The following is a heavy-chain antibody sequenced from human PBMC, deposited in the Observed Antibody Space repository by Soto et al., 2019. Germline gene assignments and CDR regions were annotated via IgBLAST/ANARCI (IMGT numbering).Heavy chain of an antibody. CDR1: GYTLTDFS. D-gene: IGHD6-19*01. CDR2: FDPEDGKT. CDR3: ATDVSGYNSGWYVHYGLDV. V-gene: IGHV1-24*01. J-gene: IGHJ6*02. Sequence: ASVKVSCKVSGYTLTDFSVHWVRQAPGKGLEWMGAFDPEDGKTVYGQNFQGRVTVTEDTSTDTVHMELRSLKSEDTAVYYCATDVSGYNSGWYVHYGLDVWGQGTLVTVSS.